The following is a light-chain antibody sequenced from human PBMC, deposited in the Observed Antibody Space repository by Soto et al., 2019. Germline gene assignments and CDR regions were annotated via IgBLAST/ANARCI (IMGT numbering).Light chain of an antibody. V-gene: IGKV3-15*01. CDR2: SSS. J-gene: IGKJ1*01. Sequence: EIVIPQTPSPPSVSPGERSTPSCRASQSISSNLAWYQHIPGQAPRLLIVSSSRRPTDVPARFSGSGSGTDFTLTISSLQSEDSAFYYCQQYNNLPPTFGQGTKVDIK. CDR1: QSISSN. CDR3: QQYNNLPPT.